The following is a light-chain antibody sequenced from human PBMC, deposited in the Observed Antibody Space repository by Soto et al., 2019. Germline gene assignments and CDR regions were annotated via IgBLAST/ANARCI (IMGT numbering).Light chain of an antibody. CDR1: QSVGRRH. Sequence: IVLTQSPGTLSLSPGVRATLSCRASQSVGRRHLAWYQQKPGQAPRLLIYDTSERASDIPDRFSGSGSGTDFTLTINSLVPEDFAVYYCQYQGTFGGGTKVEIE. CDR2: DTS. V-gene: IGKV3-20*01. CDR3: QYQGT. J-gene: IGKJ4*01.